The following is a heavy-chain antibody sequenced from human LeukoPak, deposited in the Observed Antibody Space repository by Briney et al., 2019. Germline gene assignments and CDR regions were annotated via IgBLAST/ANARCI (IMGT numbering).Heavy chain of an antibody. CDR3: ALRGVPAHQIMYYFEY. CDR1: GFTFSDYY. V-gene: IGHV3-11*03. J-gene: IGHJ4*02. D-gene: IGHD2-8*01. CDR2: ISSFSNFR. Sequence: PGGSLRLSCAASGFTFSDYYMSWIRQAPGKGLEWVSHISSFSNFRSYADSVKGRFTISRDNAKNSLYLQVNSLRAEDTAAYYCALRGVPAHQIMYYFEYWGQGTLVTVSS.